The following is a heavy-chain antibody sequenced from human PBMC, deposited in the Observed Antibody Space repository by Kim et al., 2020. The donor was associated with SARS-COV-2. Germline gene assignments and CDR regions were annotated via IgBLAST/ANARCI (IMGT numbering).Heavy chain of an antibody. V-gene: IGHV3-15*01. Sequence: GGSLRLSCAASGFTFISCAMHWVRQAPGQGLEWVGRIKSKGSGGTIDYNASVRGRITISRDDSKSTLYLQMNSLKTEDTGVYFCTWDWTYYYDMAVWGQGTTVTVSS. CDR2: IKSKGSGGTI. CDR1: GFTFISCA. D-gene: IGHD1-1*01. J-gene: IGHJ6*02. CDR3: TWDWTYYYDMAV.